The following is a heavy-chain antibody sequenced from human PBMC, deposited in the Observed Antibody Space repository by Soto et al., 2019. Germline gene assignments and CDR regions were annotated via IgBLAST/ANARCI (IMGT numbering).Heavy chain of an antibody. Sequence: PGGSLRLSCAASGFTFSSYAMHWVRQAPGKGLEWVAVISYDGGNKYYADSVKGRFTISRDNSKNTLYLQMNSLRAEDTAVYYCARAPIVATIWSGYYYYGMDVWGQGTTVTVSS. V-gene: IGHV3-30-3*01. CDR3: ARAPIVATIWSGYYYYGMDV. CDR1: GFTFSSYA. D-gene: IGHD5-12*01. CDR2: ISYDGGNK. J-gene: IGHJ6*02.